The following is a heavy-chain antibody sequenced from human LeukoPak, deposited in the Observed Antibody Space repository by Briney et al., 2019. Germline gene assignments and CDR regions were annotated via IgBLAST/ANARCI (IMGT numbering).Heavy chain of an antibody. D-gene: IGHD3-22*01. CDR3: ARGRREYYYDSSGYYYPH. J-gene: IGHJ4*02. V-gene: IGHV1-69*05. Sequence: SVKVSCKASGGTFSGYAISWVRQAPGQGLEWMGRIIPIFGTANYAQKFQGRVTITTDESTSTAYMELSSLRSEDTAVYYCARGRREYYYDSSGYYYPHWGQGTLVTVSS. CDR1: GGTFSGYA. CDR2: IIPIFGTA.